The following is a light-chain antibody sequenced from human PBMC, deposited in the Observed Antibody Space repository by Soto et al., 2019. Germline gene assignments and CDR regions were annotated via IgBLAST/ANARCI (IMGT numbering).Light chain of an antibody. J-gene: IGLJ1*01. V-gene: IGLV1-44*01. CDR3: AAWDASLDGYV. CDR2: SYD. CDR1: SSNLGDNT. Sequence: QSVLTQPPSESGTPGQRVTISCSTSSSNLGDNTVNWYQHVPGTAPKLLIYSYDQRPSGVPDRFSGSKSGTSASLAISGLQSEDEADYYCAAWDASLDGYVFGTGTKVTVL.